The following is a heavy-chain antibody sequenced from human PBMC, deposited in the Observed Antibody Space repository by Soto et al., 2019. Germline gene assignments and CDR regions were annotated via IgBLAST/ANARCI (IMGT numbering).Heavy chain of an antibody. D-gene: IGHD2-2*01. V-gene: IGHV1-18*01. Sequence: QVQLVQSGAEVKKPGASVKVSCKASGYTFTDYGISWVRQAPGQGLEWMGWISTYNGDTKYTQNLRGRVTMTADTSTTTAYMELTSLTSDDTAIYYCAREYCTSSSCYGSDFWGQGTLVTVSS. CDR2: ISTYNGDT. CDR1: GYTFTDYG. CDR3: AREYCTSSSCYGSDF. J-gene: IGHJ4*02.